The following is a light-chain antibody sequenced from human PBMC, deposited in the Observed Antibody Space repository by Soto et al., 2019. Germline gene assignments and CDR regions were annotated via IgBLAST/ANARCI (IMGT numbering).Light chain of an antibody. CDR2: TTS. Sequence: EIVLTQSPATLSLSPGERATLSCPASQSVTSSCLAWYQRKPGQAPRLLIHTTSTKATDIPDRFSGSGSGTDFTLPISRPEPEDFAVYYCQQCGGSPLCTFGHGTRVDI. J-gene: IGKJ3*01. CDR1: QSVTSSC. V-gene: IGKV3-20*01. CDR3: QQCGGSPLCT.